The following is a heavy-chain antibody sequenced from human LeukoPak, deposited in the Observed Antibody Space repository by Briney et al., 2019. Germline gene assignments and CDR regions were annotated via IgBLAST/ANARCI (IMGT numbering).Heavy chain of an antibody. CDR1: GYTFTNYA. CDR2: INTNTGNP. D-gene: IGHD3-9*01. J-gene: IGHJ1*01. V-gene: IGHV7-4-1*02. CDR3: ARDGHYDILTGYFQD. Sequence: ASVKVSCKASGYTFTNYAINWVRQAPGQGLEWMGWINTNTGNPTYAQGFTGRFVFSLDTSVSTAYLQISSLKAEDTAVYYCARDGHYDILTGYFQDWGQGTLVTVSS.